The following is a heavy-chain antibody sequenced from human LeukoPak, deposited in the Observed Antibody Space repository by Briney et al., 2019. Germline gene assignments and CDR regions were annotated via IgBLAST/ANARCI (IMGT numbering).Heavy chain of an antibody. CDR3: ARGDGYNFFDY. D-gene: IGHD5-24*01. Sequence: PGGSLRLSCAVSGFSVTNNYMSWVRQAPGKGLAWVSVFYVGGAKYYADSVKRRFTISRDNYENTLYLQMKSLRAEDTAVYYCARGDGYNFFDYWGQGTLVTVSS. J-gene: IGHJ4*02. CDR2: FYVGGAK. CDR1: GFSVTNNY. V-gene: IGHV3-53*01.